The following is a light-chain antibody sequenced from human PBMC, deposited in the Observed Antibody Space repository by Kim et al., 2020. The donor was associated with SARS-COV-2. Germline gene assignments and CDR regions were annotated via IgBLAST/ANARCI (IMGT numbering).Light chain of an antibody. CDR3: LQHNAFPPT. V-gene: IGKV1-17*01. CDR2: GAS. Sequence: DIQMTQSPSSLSASVGDRVTITCRASQGVSGDLAWYQQKPGKAPKRLIYGASILQTGVPSRFSGSGSGTEFTLTITGLQPEDFTTYYCLQHNAFPPTFGQGTKLEI. CDR1: QGVSGD. J-gene: IGKJ2*01.